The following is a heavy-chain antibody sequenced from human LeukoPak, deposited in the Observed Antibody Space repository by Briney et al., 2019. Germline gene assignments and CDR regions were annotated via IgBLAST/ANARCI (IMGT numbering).Heavy chain of an antibody. CDR2: ISYDGSNK. V-gene: IGHV3-30*18. CDR1: GFTFSSYG. Sequence: GGSLRLSCAASGFTFSSYGMHWVRQAPGKGLEWVAVISYDGSNKYYADSVKGRFTISRDNSKNTLYLQMNSLRAEDTAVYYCAKEQRGYSGYMVGSCFDPWGQGTLVTVSS. CDR3: AKEQRGYSGYMVGSCFDP. J-gene: IGHJ5*02. D-gene: IGHD5-12*01.